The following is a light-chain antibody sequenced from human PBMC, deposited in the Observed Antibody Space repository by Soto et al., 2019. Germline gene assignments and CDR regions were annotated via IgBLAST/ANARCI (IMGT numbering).Light chain of an antibody. CDR2: YDS. V-gene: IGLV3-21*04. J-gene: IGLJ1*01. CDR3: QVWDSSSDSYV. Sequence: SYELTQPPSVSVAPGKTARITCGGNNIGSKSVHWYQQKPGQAPVLVIYYDSDRPSGIPERFSGSNSGNTATLTINRVEAGDEADYYCQVWDSSSDSYVFGTGTKLTVL. CDR1: NIGSKS.